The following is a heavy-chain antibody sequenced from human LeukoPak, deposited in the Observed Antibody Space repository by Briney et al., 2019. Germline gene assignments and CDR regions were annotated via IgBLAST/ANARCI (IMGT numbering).Heavy chain of an antibody. D-gene: IGHD3-10*01. CDR2: ISGSGGGT. CDR1: GFTFSSYA. Sequence: GGSLRLSCAASGFTFSSYAMSWVRQAPGKGLEWVSAISGSGGGTYYADSVKGRFTISRDNSKNTLYLQMNSLRAEDTAVYYCATPPQQMVRGVIISYYYYYMDVWGKGTTVTVSS. CDR3: ATPPQQMVRGVIISYYYYYMDV. J-gene: IGHJ6*03. V-gene: IGHV3-23*01.